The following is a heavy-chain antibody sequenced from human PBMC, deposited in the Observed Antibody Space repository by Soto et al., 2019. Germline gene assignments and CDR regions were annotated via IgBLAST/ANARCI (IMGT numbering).Heavy chain of an antibody. CDR2: ISYDGSNK. CDR1: GFTFSSYA. CDR3: ARASGPNYYGSGSYYPSSGMDV. D-gene: IGHD3-10*01. J-gene: IGHJ6*02. V-gene: IGHV3-30-3*01. Sequence: PGGSLRLSCAASGFTFSSYAMHWVRQAPGKGLEWVAVISYDGSNKYYADTVKGRFTISRDNSKNTLYLQMNSLRAEDTAVYYCARASGPNYYGSGSYYPSSGMDVWGQGTTVTVSS.